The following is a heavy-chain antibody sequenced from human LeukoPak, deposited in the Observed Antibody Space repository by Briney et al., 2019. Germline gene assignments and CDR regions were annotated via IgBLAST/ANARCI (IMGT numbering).Heavy chain of an antibody. J-gene: IGHJ4*02. CDR2: IYPSGTT. D-gene: IGHD4-17*01. CDR3: ADDFGD. CDR1: GASVSSYY. V-gene: IGHV4-4*07. Sequence: SETLSPTCSVSGASVSSYYWTWIRQPAGNGLEWIGRIYPSGTTHYNPSLKSRVTMSLDTSKNQFSLKLTSVTAADTAVYYCADDFGDWGQGTLVTVSS.